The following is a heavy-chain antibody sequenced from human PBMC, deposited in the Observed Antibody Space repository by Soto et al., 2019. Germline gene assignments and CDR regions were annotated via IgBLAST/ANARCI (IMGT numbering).Heavy chain of an antibody. CDR1: GVSINSGDYY. D-gene: IGHD5-18*01. J-gene: IGHJ6*02. Sequence: QVQLQESGPGLVKPSQTLSLTCTVSGVSINSGDYYWTWIRQLPGKGLEWIGFIYYSGTTDYNPSLRSRLTISIDTSQNQFSLKLSSVTAADTAVYYCAREGYSYNGMDVWGQGTTVSVSS. V-gene: IGHV4-31*03. CDR3: AREGYSYNGMDV. CDR2: IYYSGTT.